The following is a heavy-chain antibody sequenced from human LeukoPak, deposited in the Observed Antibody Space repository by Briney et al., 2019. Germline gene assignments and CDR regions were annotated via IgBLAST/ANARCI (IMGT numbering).Heavy chain of an antibody. Sequence: PSETLSLTCTVSGGSISSGGYYWSWIRQHPGKGLEWIGYIYYSGSTYYNPSLKSRVTISVDTSKNQFSLKLSSVTAADTAVYYCARVYDSSGYQYYFDYWGQGTLVTVSS. CDR1: GGSISSGGYY. D-gene: IGHD3-22*01. V-gene: IGHV4-31*03. CDR3: ARVYDSSGYQYYFDY. J-gene: IGHJ4*02. CDR2: IYYSGST.